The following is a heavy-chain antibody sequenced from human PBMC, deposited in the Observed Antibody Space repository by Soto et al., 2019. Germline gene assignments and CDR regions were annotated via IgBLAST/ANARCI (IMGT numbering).Heavy chain of an antibody. CDR2: ISSSSSYI. CDR3: ARDYHQSCYISCWFDP. CDR1: GFTFSSYS. D-gene: IGHD2-2*02. Sequence: RRLSCAASGFTFSSYSMNWVRQAPGKGLEWVSSISSSSSYIYYADSVKGRFTISRDNAKNSLYLQMNSLRAEDTAVYYCARDYHQSCYISCWFDPWGQGTLVTVSS. V-gene: IGHV3-21*01. J-gene: IGHJ5*02.